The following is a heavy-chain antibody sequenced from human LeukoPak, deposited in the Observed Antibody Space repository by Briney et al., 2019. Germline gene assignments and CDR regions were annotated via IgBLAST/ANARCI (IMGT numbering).Heavy chain of an antibody. Sequence: SQTLSLTCAVSGGSISSGGYSWSWIRQPPGKGLEWIGYIYHSGSTYYNPSLKSRVTISVDRSKNQFSLELSSVTAADTAVYYCARSSLYGDCVDYWGQGTLVTVSS. CDR1: GGSISSGGYS. V-gene: IGHV4-30-2*01. J-gene: IGHJ4*02. D-gene: IGHD4-17*01. CDR2: IYHSGST. CDR3: ARSSLYGDCVDY.